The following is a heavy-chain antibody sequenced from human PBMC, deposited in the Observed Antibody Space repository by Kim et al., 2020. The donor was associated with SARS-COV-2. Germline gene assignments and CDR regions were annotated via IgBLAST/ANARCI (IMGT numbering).Heavy chain of an antibody. CDR3: AKDQSVAVFQFGGRDV. CDR2: ISYDGSNK. CDR1: GFTFNVYG. D-gene: IGHD3-16*01. V-gene: IGHV3-30*18. J-gene: IGHJ6*04. Sequence: GGSLRLSCAASGFTFNVYGMHWVRQAPGKGLEWVAVISYDGSNKYYADSVKGRFTISRDNSKNTLYLQMNSLRAEDTAVYYCAKDQSVAVFQFGGRDVGGGGTTVTLST.